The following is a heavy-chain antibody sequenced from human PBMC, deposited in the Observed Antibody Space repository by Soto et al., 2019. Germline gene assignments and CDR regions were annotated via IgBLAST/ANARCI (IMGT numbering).Heavy chain of an antibody. CDR2: IYYSGST. CDR3: ARSRYTSGWWTPPFDY. Sequence: SETLSLTCAVSGGSINSYYWSWIRQHPGKGLEWIGYIYYSGSTNYNPSLKSRVTISVDTSKNQFSLKLTSVTAADTAVYYCARSRYTSGWWTPPFDYWGQGTLVTVSS. V-gene: IGHV4-59*01. D-gene: IGHD6-19*01. CDR1: GGSINSYY. J-gene: IGHJ4*02.